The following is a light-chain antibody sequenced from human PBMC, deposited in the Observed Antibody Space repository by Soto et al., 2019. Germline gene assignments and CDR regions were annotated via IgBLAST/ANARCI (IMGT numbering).Light chain of an antibody. Sequence: QSALTQPASVSGSPGQSITITCTGTSSDVGGYNYVSWYRQHPGKAPKLVIFEVSIRPSGVSFRFSGSKSGNTASLTISGLQTEDEADYYCSSYTSRPTLFVFGSGTKVTVL. CDR1: SSDVGGYNY. J-gene: IGLJ1*01. V-gene: IGLV2-14*01. CDR2: EVS. CDR3: SSYTSRPTLFV.